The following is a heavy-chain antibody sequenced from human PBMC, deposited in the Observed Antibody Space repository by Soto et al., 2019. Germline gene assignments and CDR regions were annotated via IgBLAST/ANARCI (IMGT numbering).Heavy chain of an antibody. CDR1: GDSISSGTYY. V-gene: IGHV4-39*02. CDR3: TGEQYASSWT. J-gene: IGHJ5*02. CDR2: MHYSGYT. D-gene: IGHD6-13*01. Sequence: SESLSLTCTVSGDSISSGTYYWAWVRQPPGKGLEWIGSMHYSGYTFYSPSLRSRVALPVDTSKNQFSLNVASVSAADTAVYYCTGEQYASSWTWGQGTLVTVSS.